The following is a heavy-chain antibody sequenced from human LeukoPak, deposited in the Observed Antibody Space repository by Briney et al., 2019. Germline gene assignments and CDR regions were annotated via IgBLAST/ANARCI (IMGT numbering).Heavy chain of an antibody. CDR3: ARALVLKDAFDI. D-gene: IGHD2-15*01. Sequence: ASVKVSCKPSGYTFTSYGISWLRQAPGQGLEWMGWISAYNGNTNYAQKLQGRVTMTTDTSTSTAYMELRSLRSDDTAVYYCARALVLKDAFDIWGQGTMVTVSS. J-gene: IGHJ3*02. CDR2: ISAYNGNT. CDR1: GYTFTSYG. V-gene: IGHV1-18*01.